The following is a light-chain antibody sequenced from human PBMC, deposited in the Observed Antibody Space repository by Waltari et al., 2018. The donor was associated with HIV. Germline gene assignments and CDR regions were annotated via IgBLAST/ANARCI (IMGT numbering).Light chain of an antibody. Sequence: SYELTQPLSVSVSPGQTASITCSGDKLGDKYICWYQQRPGQSPVLVIYQHNKRPSGIPARFSGSNSENTATLTISGTQAMDEADYYCQAWDGSTAIFGGRTKLTVL. CDR3: QAWDGSTAI. CDR1: KLGDKY. V-gene: IGLV3-1*01. J-gene: IGLJ2*01. CDR2: QHN.